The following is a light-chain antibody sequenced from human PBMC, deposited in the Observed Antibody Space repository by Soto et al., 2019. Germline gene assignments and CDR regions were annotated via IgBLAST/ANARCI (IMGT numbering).Light chain of an antibody. CDR1: QSISSY. V-gene: IGKV1-39*01. CDR2: SAS. Sequence: DIQMTQSPSSLSASVGDRVTITCRASQSISSYLSWYQQKPGKAPTLLIYSASSLQSGVPSRFSGSGSGTDFTLTISSLEPEDFTSYYCQKSYITPWTFGQGTKVEIK. CDR3: QKSYITPWT. J-gene: IGKJ1*01.